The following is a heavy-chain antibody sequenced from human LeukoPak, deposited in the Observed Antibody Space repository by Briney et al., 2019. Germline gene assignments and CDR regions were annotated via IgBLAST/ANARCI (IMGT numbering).Heavy chain of an antibody. CDR2: VYPGDSDT. Sequence: GESLKISCKGSGYSFTSYWIAWVRQMPGKGLEWMGIVYPGDSDTRYSPPFQGQVTFSADKSISTAYLQWSSLKASDTAMYYCARQDPYGDFDYWGQGTLVTVSS. J-gene: IGHJ4*02. V-gene: IGHV5-51*01. CDR1: GYSFTSYW. D-gene: IGHD4-17*01. CDR3: ARQDPYGDFDY.